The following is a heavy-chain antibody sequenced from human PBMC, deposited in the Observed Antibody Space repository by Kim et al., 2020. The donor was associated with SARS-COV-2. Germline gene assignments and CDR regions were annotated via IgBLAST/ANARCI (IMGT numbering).Heavy chain of an antibody. J-gene: IGHJ4*02. V-gene: IGHV4-34*01. CDR3: ARGAQVGATSYFDY. CDR2: INRGGYS. D-gene: IGHD1-26*01. Sequence: SETLSLTCAVFGGSFGGYYWSWIRQPPGKGLEWIGEINRGGYSSYNPSLKSRVTMSVDTSKNEFSLNVTSVTAADTAVYFCARGAQVGATSYFDYWGQGT. CDR1: GGSFGGYY.